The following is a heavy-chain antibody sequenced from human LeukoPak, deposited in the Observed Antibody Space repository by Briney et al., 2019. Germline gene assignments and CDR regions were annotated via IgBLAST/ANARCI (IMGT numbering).Heavy chain of an antibody. D-gene: IGHD3-10*01. Sequence: QAGGSLRLSCVASGFTFSSYSMNWVRQAPGKGLEWVSYISSSSSTIYCADSVKGRFTISRDNAKNSLYLQMNSLRDEDTAVYYCARDSMVRGVIPSWFDPWGQGTLVTVSS. CDR1: GFTFSSYS. J-gene: IGHJ5*02. CDR3: ARDSMVRGVIPSWFDP. V-gene: IGHV3-48*02. CDR2: ISSSSSTI.